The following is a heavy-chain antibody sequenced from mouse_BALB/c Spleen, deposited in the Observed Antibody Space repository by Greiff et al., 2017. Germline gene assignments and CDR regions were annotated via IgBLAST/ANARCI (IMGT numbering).Heavy chain of an antibody. D-gene: IGHD2-12*01. Sequence: EVQLVESGGGLVQPGGSLRLSCATSGFTFTDYYMSWVRQPPGKALEWLGFIRNKANGYTTEYSASVKGRFTISRDNPQSILYLQMNTLRAEDSATYYCARAAYYTYAMDYWGQGTSVTVSS. CDR2: IRNKANGYTT. V-gene: IGHV7-3*02. J-gene: IGHJ4*01. CDR3: ARAAYYTYAMDY. CDR1: GFTFTDYY.